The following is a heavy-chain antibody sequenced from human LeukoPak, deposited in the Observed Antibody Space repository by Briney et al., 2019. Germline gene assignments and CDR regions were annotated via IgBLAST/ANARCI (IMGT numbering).Heavy chain of an antibody. D-gene: IGHD3-9*01. CDR3: AGGTGFIIKD. CDR1: GFTFSQYS. CDR2: IKQDGSEK. Sequence: PGGSLRLSCAASGFTFSQYSINWVRQAPGKGLEWVANIKQDGSEKNYVDSVKGRFTISRDNAKNSLYLQMNNLRVEDTAMYYCAGGTGFIIKDWGQGTLVTVSS. J-gene: IGHJ4*02. V-gene: IGHV3-7*03.